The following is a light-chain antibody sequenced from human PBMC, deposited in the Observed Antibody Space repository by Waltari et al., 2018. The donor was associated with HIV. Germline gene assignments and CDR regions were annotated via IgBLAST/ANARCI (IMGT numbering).Light chain of an antibody. V-gene: IGLV3-1*01. CDR2: QDT. CDR1: NLGNKY. J-gene: IGLJ3*02. CDR3: QTWDSGTIV. Sequence: SYELAQPPSVSVSSGQTASISCPGNNLGNKYVSWYQQRSGQSPLLVLYQDTKRPSGVPERFSGSNSGNTATLTINETQPLDEAEYSCQTWDSGTIVFGGGTKLSVL.